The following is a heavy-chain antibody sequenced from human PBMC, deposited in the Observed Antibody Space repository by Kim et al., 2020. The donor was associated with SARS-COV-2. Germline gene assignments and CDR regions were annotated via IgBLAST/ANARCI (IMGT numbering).Heavy chain of an antibody. V-gene: IGHV6-1*01. J-gene: IGHJ5*02. CDR2: TYYRSKWYN. D-gene: IGHD2-15*01. CDR1: GDSVSSNSVT. CDR3: ARATSGRGSRFDP. Sequence: SQTLSLTCAISGDSVSSNSVTWNWIRQSPSRGLEWLGRTYYRSKWYNDYATSVKSRFTINPDTSKNQFSLQLNSVTPEDTAVYYCARATSGRGSRFDPWGQGTLVTVSS.